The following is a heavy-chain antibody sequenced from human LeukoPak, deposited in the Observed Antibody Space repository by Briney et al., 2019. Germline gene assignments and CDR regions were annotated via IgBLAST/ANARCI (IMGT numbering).Heavy chain of an antibody. J-gene: IGHJ4*02. CDR2: ISGSSSYK. CDR1: GFTFSRYS. Sequence: GGSLRLSSAASGFTFSRYSMNWVRQAPGKGLEWVSSISGSSSYKYYADSVKGRFTISRDNAKNSLYLQMNSLRAEDTAVYYCARDFYDTSGYYYDYWGQGTLVTVSS. V-gene: IGHV3-21*01. D-gene: IGHD3-22*01. CDR3: ARDFYDTSGYYYDY.